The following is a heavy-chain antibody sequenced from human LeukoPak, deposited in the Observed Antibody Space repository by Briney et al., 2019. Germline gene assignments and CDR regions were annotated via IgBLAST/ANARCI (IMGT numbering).Heavy chain of an antibody. Sequence: GGSLRLSCAASGFTFSSYAMRWVRQAPGKGLEWVSAISGSGGSTYYADSVKGRFTISRDNSKNTLYLQMNSLRTEDTAVYYCVRDRWLVRGWGGYYGMDVWGQGTTVTVSS. CDR1: GFTFSSYA. D-gene: IGHD6-19*01. J-gene: IGHJ6*02. V-gene: IGHV3-23*01. CDR3: VRDRWLVRGWGGYYGMDV. CDR2: ISGSGGST.